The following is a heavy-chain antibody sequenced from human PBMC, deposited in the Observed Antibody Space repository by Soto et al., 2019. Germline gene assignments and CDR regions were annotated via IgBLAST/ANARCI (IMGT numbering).Heavy chain of an antibody. CDR1: GFTFSNAW. Sequence: PGGSLRLSCAASGFTFSNAWMSWVRQAPGKGLEWVGRIKSKTDGGTTDYAAPVKGRFTISRDDSKNTLYLQMNSLKTEDTAVYYCTTERVELGHNWFDPWGQGTLVTVSS. CDR3: TTERVELGHNWFDP. J-gene: IGHJ5*02. CDR2: IKSKTDGGTT. D-gene: IGHD1-7*01. V-gene: IGHV3-15*01.